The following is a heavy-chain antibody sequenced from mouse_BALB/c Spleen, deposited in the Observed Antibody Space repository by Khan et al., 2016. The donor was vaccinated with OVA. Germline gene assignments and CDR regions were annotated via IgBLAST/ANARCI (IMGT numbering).Heavy chain of an antibody. CDR3: ARAYYGNYREAMDY. J-gene: IGHJ4*01. D-gene: IGHD2-10*01. CDR1: GFSLTGYG. CDR2: IWGDGST. Sequence: VQLKESGPGLVAPSQSLSITCTVSGFSLTGYGVNWVRQPPGKGLEWLGMIWGDGSTDYNSALKSRLNLTKENSKSQVFLKMNSLQTDDTARYYCARAYYGNYREAMDYWGQGTSVTVSS. V-gene: IGHV2-6-7*01.